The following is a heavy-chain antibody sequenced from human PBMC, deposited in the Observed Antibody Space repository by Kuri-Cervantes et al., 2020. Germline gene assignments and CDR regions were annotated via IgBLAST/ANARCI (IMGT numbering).Heavy chain of an antibody. Sequence: GESLKISCAASGFTFSDYYMSWIRQAPGKGLEWVSYISSSGSTIYYADSVKGRFTISRDNSKNTLYLQMNSLRAEDTAVYYCARAWFGEFGGYFDYWGQGTLVTVSS. CDR1: GFTFSDYY. CDR2: ISSSGSTI. CDR3: ARAWFGEFGGYFDY. D-gene: IGHD3-10*01. J-gene: IGHJ4*02. V-gene: IGHV3-11*01.